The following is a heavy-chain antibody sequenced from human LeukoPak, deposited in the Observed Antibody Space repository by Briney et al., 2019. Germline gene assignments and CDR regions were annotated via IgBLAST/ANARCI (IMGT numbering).Heavy chain of an antibody. D-gene: IGHD2-15*01. J-gene: IGHJ4*02. V-gene: IGHV7-4-1*02. CDR3: ARARDCSGDNCYSDY. Sequence: ASVKVSCKASGYTFTNYAMNWVRQAPGQGLEWMGWINTNTGNPTYAQGFTGRFVFSLDTSVSAAYLQISSLKAGDTAVYYCARARDCSGDNCYSDYWGQGTLVTVSS. CDR1: GYTFTNYA. CDR2: INTNTGNP.